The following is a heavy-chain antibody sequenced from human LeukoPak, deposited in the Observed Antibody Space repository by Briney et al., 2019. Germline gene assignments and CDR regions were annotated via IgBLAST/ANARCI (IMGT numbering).Heavy chain of an antibody. CDR1: GYTFTSYD. J-gene: IGHJ4*02. CDR3: ARVYSPTSSSYQWGNYFDY. D-gene: IGHD6-13*01. V-gene: IGHV1-2*02. CDR2: IDPNSGGT. Sequence: ASVKVSCKASGYTFTSYDINWLRQAPGQGLEWMGWIDPNSGGTNYAQKFQGRVTMTRGTSISTAYMELSRLRSDDTAVYYCARVYSPTSSSYQWGNYFDYWGQGTLVTVSS.